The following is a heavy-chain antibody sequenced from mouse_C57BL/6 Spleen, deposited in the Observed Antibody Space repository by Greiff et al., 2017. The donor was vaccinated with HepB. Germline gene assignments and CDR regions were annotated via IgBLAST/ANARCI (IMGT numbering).Heavy chain of an antibody. CDR3: ASHYYGSSSYYAMDY. CDR1: GYTFTSYW. Sequence: VQLQQPGAELVKPGASVKLSCKASGYTFTSYWMQWVKQRPGQGLEWIGEIDPSDSYTNYNQKFKGKATLTVDTSSSTAYMQLSSLTSEDSAVYYCASHYYGSSSYYAMDYWGQGTSVTVSS. D-gene: IGHD1-1*01. J-gene: IGHJ4*01. CDR2: IDPSDSYT. V-gene: IGHV1-50*01.